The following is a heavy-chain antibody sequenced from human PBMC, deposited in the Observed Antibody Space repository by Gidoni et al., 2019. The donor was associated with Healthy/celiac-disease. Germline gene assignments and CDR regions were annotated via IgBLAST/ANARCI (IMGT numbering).Heavy chain of an antibody. D-gene: IGHD1-26*01. Sequence: EVQLVESGGGLVKPGGSLRISCAAAGVTFRNAWMSWVRQATGKGLEWVGRIKSKTYGGTTDYAAPVKGRFTISSDDSKNTLYLQMNSLKTEDTAVYYCTTVGWELPDAFDIWGQGTMVTVSS. J-gene: IGHJ3*02. CDR3: TTVGWELPDAFDI. CDR2: IKSKTYGGTT. CDR1: GVTFRNAW. V-gene: IGHV3-15*01.